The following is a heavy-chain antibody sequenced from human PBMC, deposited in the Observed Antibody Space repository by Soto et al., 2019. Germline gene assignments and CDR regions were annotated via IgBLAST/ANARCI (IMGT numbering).Heavy chain of an antibody. V-gene: IGHV5-51*01. D-gene: IGHD2-15*01. Sequence: PGESLKISCKGSGYSFTSYWIGWVRQMPGKGLEWMGIIYPGDSDTRYSPSFQGQVTISADKSISTAYLQWSSLKASDTAMYYCARLGGGYCSGGSCYSFDYWGQGTLVTVPS. J-gene: IGHJ4*02. CDR1: GYSFTSYW. CDR2: IYPGDSDT. CDR3: ARLGGGYCSGGSCYSFDY.